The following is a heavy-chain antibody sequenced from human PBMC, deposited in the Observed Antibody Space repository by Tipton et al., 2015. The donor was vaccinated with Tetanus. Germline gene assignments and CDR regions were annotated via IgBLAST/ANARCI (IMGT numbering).Heavy chain of an antibody. CDR3: VRRWFGTQYYFGMDV. D-gene: IGHD2/OR15-2a*01. Sequence: SLRLSCEASGSTFSSHWMSWVRQVPGKGLEWVANINQDGSAEFYVDSVKGRFTISRDNSKNSLSLQMNSLRADDTAVYYCVRRWFGTQYYFGMDVWGQGTTVTVSS. J-gene: IGHJ6*02. CDR1: GSTFSSHW. CDR2: INQDGSAE. V-gene: IGHV3-7*01.